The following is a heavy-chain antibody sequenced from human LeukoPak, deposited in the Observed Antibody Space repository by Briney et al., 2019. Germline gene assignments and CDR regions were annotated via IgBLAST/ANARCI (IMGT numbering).Heavy chain of an antibody. CDR3: AKDRAAAGTTVFDY. CDR1: GFTFSSYG. V-gene: IGHV3-33*06. D-gene: IGHD6-13*01. J-gene: IGHJ4*02. CDR2: IWYDGSNK. Sequence: PGRSLRLPCAASGFTFSSYGMHWVRQAPGKGLEWVAVIWYDGSNKYYADSVKGRFTSSRDNSKNTLYLQMNSLRAEDTAVYYCAKDRAAAGTTVFDYWGQGTLVTVSS.